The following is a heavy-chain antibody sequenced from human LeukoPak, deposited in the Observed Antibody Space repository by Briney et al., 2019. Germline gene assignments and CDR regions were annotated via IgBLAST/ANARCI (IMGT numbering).Heavy chain of an antibody. D-gene: IGHD4-17*01. V-gene: IGHV3-23*01. CDR3: AKEGDYGDYQIPY. J-gene: IGHJ4*02. Sequence: LGGSLRLSCAASGFTFSSYAMSWVRQAPVKGLEWVSAISGSGGSTYYADSVKGRFTISRDNSKNTLYLQMNSLRAEDTAVYYCAKEGDYGDYQIPYWGQGTLVTVSS. CDR1: GFTFSSYA. CDR2: ISGSGGST.